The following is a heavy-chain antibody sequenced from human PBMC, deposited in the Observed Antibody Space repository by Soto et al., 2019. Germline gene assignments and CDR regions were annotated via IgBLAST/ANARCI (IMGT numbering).Heavy chain of an antibody. Sequence: GGSLRLSCAASGFTFSSYAMHWVRQAPGKGLEWVAVISYDGSNKYYADSVKGRFTISRDNSKNTLYLQMNSLRAEDTAVYYCARDHVRVNAFDIWGQGTMVTVSS. CDR3: ARDHVRVNAFDI. J-gene: IGHJ3*02. CDR1: GFTFSSYA. D-gene: IGHD2-21*01. V-gene: IGHV3-30-3*01. CDR2: ISYDGSNK.